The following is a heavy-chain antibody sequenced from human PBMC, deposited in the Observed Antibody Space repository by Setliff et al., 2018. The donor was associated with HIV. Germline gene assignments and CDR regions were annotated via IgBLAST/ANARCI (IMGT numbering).Heavy chain of an antibody. CDR3: ARVRGHCTGGGCYSDYYGMDV. Sequence: ASVMVSCKASGYTFSDYYMHWVRQAPGQGLEWMGWINPNSGGTKSAQKFQGRVTMTWDTSISTYYMEVTRLKSDDMAVYYCARVRGHCTGGGCYSDYYGMDVWGQGTTVTVSS. CDR2: INPNSGGT. CDR1: GYTFSDYY. D-gene: IGHD2-8*02. J-gene: IGHJ6*02. V-gene: IGHV1-2*02.